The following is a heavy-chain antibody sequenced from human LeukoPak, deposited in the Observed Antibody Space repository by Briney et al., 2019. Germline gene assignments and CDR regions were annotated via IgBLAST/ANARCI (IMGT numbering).Heavy chain of an antibody. CDR3: ARDRGYYDSSGYLDY. D-gene: IGHD3-22*01. V-gene: IGHV1-2*02. Sequence: ASVKVSCKASGYTFTGYYVHWVRQAPGQGLEWMGWINPNSGATNYAQKFQGRVTMTRDTSISTAYMELSRLRSDDTAVYYCARDRGYYDSSGYLDYWGQGTLVTVSS. CDR2: INPNSGAT. CDR1: GYTFTGYY. J-gene: IGHJ4*02.